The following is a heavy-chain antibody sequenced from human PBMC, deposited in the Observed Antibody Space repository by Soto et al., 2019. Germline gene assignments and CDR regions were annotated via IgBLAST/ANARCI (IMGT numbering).Heavy chain of an antibody. V-gene: IGHV3-73*02. CDR1: GFSFSGSA. J-gene: IGHJ5*02. Sequence: EVQLVQSGGGLVQPGGSLNISCAASGFSFSGSAIHWVRQSSGKGLEWVGSVRDTTDTYATAVRGRFRISRGHRKNTVYLVMTSLQPEDTAVYYCTTLEPNPVYFDPWGQGTLVIVSS. CDR2: VRDTTDTYAT. CDR3: TTLEPNPVYFDP.